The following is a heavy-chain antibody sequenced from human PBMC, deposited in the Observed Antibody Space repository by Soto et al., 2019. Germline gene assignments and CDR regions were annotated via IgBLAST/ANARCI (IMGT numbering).Heavy chain of an antibody. CDR3: ARAYCSGGSCYLDY. D-gene: IGHD2-15*01. Sequence: SGGEVKKPGAAVKVSCQASGYTFTTFGIGWVRQAPGQGLEWMGWISAYSGNTEYPQKLQGRATMTIDTSTSTTYMELRSLRSDDTAVYYCARAYCSGGSCYLDYWGQGALVTVSS. CDR1: GYTFTTFG. J-gene: IGHJ4*02. V-gene: IGHV1-18*01. CDR2: ISAYSGNT.